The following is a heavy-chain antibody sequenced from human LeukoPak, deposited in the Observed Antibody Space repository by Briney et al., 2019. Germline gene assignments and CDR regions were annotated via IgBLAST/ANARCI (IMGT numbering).Heavy chain of an antibody. V-gene: IGHV3-30*04. J-gene: IGHJ5*02. CDR1: GFSFSDSV. CDR2: ISHDVKTT. CDR3: ARDYGGNSGNPWFDP. D-gene: IGHD4-23*01. Sequence: GGSLRLSCVASGFSFSDSVIHWVRQAPGKGLEWVAVISHDVKTTYYADSAKGRFTISRDNSKNTLYLQMNSLRAEDTAVYYCARDYGGNSGNPWFDPWGQGTLVTVSS.